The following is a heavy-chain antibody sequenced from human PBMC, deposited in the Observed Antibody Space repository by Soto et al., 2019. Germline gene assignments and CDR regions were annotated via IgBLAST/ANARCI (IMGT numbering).Heavy chain of an antibody. CDR2: IYPGDSDT. D-gene: IGHD6-13*01. Sequence: LGESLKISCKGSGYSFTSYWIGWVRQMPGKGLEWMGIIYPGDSDTRYSPPFQGQVTISADKSISTAYLQWSSLKASDTAMYYCARTAAAGKYYYGVDVWGQGTTVTVSS. V-gene: IGHV5-51*01. J-gene: IGHJ6*02. CDR1: GYSFTSYW. CDR3: ARTAAAGKYYYGVDV.